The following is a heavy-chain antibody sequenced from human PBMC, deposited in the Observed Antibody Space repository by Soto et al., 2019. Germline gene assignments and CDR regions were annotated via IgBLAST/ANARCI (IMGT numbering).Heavy chain of an antibody. Sequence: GESLKISCQASGYSFTNLWIGWVCQLPGKGLEWVGIIFPGDYGTRYSPSFQGQVTISADRSINTAYLQWSSLKASDTAMYYCVRPKVGAAAGPFDYWGRGTPVTVSS. J-gene: IGHJ4*02. V-gene: IGHV5-51*01. CDR3: VRPKVGAAAGPFDY. CDR2: IFPGDYGT. CDR1: GYSFTNLW. D-gene: IGHD6-13*01.